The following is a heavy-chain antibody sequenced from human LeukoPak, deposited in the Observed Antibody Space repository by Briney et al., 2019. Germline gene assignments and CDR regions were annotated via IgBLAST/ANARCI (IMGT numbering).Heavy chain of an antibody. CDR2: INTDGTVT. Sequence: GGSLRLSCAASGFTFSKYLMLWVRQAPGKGLESISRINTDGTVTTYADSVKGRFTVSRDNADNTMFLQMNSVRDEDTAVYYCATKQWLAPPPDSWGQGTPVTVSS. D-gene: IGHD6-19*01. J-gene: IGHJ4*02. V-gene: IGHV3-74*01. CDR3: ATKQWLAPPPDS. CDR1: GFTFSKYL.